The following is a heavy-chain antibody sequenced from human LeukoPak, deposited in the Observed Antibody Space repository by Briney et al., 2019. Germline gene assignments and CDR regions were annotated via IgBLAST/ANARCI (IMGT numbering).Heavy chain of an antibody. V-gene: IGHV4-4*02. CDR1: GGSISSSNW. J-gene: IGHJ5*02. Sequence: PSETLSLTCAVSGGSISSSNWWSWVRQPPGKGLEWIGEIYHSGSTNYNPSLKSRVTISVDKSKNQSSLKLSSVTAADTAVYYCARVPHEGNWFDPWGQGTLVTVSS. CDR2: IYHSGST. CDR3: ARVPHEGNWFDP.